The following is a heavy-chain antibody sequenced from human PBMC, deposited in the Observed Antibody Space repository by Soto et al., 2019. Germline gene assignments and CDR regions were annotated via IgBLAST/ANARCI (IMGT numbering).Heavy chain of an antibody. J-gene: IGHJ5*02. CDR2: IYYSGST. V-gene: IGHV4-39*01. CDR1: GGSISSSIYY. D-gene: IGHD6-25*01. Sequence: PSETLSLTCSVSGGSISSSIYYWGWIRQPPGKGLEWIGSIYYSGSTYYNPSLKSRVTISVDTSKNQFSLKLSSVTAADTAVYYCARLAAQHSPIAGSFDPWGQGTLVTGSS. CDR3: ARLAAQHSPIAGSFDP.